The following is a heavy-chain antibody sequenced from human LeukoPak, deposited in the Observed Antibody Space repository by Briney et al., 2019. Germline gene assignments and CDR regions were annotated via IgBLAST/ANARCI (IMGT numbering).Heavy chain of an antibody. V-gene: IGHV5-51*01. Sequence: GESLKISCKGSGYSFTSYWLGWVRQMPGKGLEWMGIIYPGDSDTRYSPSFQGQVTISADKSISTAYLQWSSLKASHTAMYYWARLVPELELLRRAAFDIWGERTMVTVSS. CDR3: ARLVPELELLRRAAFDI. D-gene: IGHD1-26*01. CDR2: IYPGDSDT. CDR1: GYSFTSYW. J-gene: IGHJ3*02.